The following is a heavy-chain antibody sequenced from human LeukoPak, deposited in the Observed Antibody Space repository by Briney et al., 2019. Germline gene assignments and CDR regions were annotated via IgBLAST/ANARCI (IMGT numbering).Heavy chain of an antibody. Sequence: PAGSLSLSCAASGFTFSSYGMHWVRQAPGKGLEWVAFIRYDGSKKYYAESVKGRFTISRDNSKNPLYLQMTSLRAEETAVYYCAKDRIQSSTMVVVVLDYWGQGALVTVSS. J-gene: IGHJ4*02. D-gene: IGHD3-22*01. CDR3: AKDRIQSSTMVVVVLDY. CDR1: GFTFSSYG. CDR2: IRYDGSKK. V-gene: IGHV3-30*02.